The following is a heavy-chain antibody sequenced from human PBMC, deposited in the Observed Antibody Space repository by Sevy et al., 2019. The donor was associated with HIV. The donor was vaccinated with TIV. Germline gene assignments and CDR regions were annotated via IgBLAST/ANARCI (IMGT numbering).Heavy chain of an antibody. V-gene: IGHV3-23*01. CDR3: AKDVGSGYYAFDY. Sequence: GGSLRLSCAASGFPFSNFAMSWVRQAPGKGLEWVSTISGSGGSTYYADSVKGRFTISRDNSKNMLYLQMNSLRVEDTAVYYCAKDVGSGYYAFDYWGQGTLVTVSS. CDR1: GFPFSNFA. CDR2: ISGSGGST. J-gene: IGHJ4*02. D-gene: IGHD3-3*01.